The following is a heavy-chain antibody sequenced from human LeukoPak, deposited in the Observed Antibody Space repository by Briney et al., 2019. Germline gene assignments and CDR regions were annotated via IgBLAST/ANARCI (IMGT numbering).Heavy chain of an antibody. V-gene: IGHV6-1*01. D-gene: IGHD3-9*01. J-gene: IGHJ5*02. CDR2: TYYRSKWYN. CDR1: GDSVSSNSAA. CDR3: ARGGDVLRYFDWGFDWFDP. Sequence: SQTLSLTCAISGDSVSSNSAAWNWIRQSPSRGLEWLGRTYYRSKWYNDYAVSVKSRITINPDTSKNQSSLQLNSVTPEDTAVYYCARGGDVLRYFDWGFDWFDPWGQGTLVTVSS.